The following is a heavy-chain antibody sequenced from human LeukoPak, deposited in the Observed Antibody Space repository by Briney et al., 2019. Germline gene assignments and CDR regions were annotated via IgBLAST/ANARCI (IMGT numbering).Heavy chain of an antibody. Sequence: SETLSLTCAVSGGSISSGGYSWRWLRQPPGKGLEWIGYIYHSGSTYYNPSLKSRVTISVDRSKNQFSLKLSSVTAADTAVYYCARGRSRAMFDYWGQGTLVTVSS. CDR3: ARGRSRAMFDY. J-gene: IGHJ4*02. CDR1: GGSISSGGYS. V-gene: IGHV4-30-2*01. CDR2: IYHSGST. D-gene: IGHD2-2*01.